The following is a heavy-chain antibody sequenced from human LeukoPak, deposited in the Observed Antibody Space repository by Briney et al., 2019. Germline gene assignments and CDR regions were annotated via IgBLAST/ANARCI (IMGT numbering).Heavy chain of an antibody. CDR2: ITLGSSHI. V-gene: IGHV3-21*01. J-gene: IGHJ5*02. Sequence: KVGGSLRLSCAASGFPFSGYVMTWVRQAPGKGLECVSSITLGSSHIYYADSVKGRFTIPRDNTKDSLYLQMNSLRAEDTAIYYCARGPQFSGPGWFDPWGQGTLVTVSS. D-gene: IGHD3-10*01. CDR1: GFPFSGYV. CDR3: ARGPQFSGPGWFDP.